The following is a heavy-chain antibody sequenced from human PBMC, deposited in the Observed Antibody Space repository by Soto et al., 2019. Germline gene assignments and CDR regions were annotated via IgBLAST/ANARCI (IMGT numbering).Heavy chain of an antibody. D-gene: IGHD1-26*01. V-gene: IGHV1-2*04. J-gene: IGHJ4*02. CDR3: ARRTEWGWEFDY. Sequence: ASVKVSCKASGYTFTGYYMHWVRQAPGQGLGWMGWINPNSGGTNYAQKFQGWVTMTRDTSISTAYMELSRLRSDDTAVYYCARRTEWGWEFDYWGQGTLVTVSS. CDR1: GYTFTGYY. CDR2: INPNSGGT.